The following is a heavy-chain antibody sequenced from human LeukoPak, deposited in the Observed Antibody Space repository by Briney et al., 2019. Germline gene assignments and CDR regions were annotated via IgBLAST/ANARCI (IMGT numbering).Heavy chain of an antibody. D-gene: IGHD5-18*01. CDR3: ARSRIRLISD. V-gene: IGHV4-61*02. CDR2: IYTSGST. CDR1: GGSISSGSYY. Sequence: SQTLSLTCTVSGGSISSGSYYWSWIRQPAGKGLEWIGRIYTSGSTNYNPSLKSRVTISVDTSKNQFSLKLSSVTAADTAVYYCARSRIRLISDWGQGTLVTVSS. J-gene: IGHJ4*02.